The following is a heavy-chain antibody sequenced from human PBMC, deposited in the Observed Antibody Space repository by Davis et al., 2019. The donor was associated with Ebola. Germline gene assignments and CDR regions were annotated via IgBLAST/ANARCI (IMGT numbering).Heavy chain of an antibody. D-gene: IGHD3-16*01. CDR1: GFTFSNHW. J-gene: IGHJ4*02. V-gene: IGHV3-74*01. CDR3: TRDFDWDGGY. CDR2: IKTDGSVT. Sequence: GESLKISCSASGFTFSNHWMHWVRQAPGKGLVWGSRIKTDGSVTGHAASVKGRFTISRDNAKNTLYLEMSSLRAEDTAVYYCTRDFDWDGGYWGRGTLVTVSS.